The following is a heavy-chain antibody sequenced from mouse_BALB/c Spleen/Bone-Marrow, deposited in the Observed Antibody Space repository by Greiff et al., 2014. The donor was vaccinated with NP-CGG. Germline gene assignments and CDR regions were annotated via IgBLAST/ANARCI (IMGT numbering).Heavy chain of an antibody. Sequence: EVQLVESGPELVKPGASVKISCKASGYSFTGYFMNWVMQSHGKSLEWIGRINPYNGDTFYNQKFKGKATLTVDKSSSTAHMELRSLASEDSAVYYCTRVTTYWYFDVWGAGTTVTVSS. J-gene: IGHJ1*01. V-gene: IGHV1-20*02. CDR2: INPYNGDT. CDR3: TRVTTYWYFDV. D-gene: IGHD1-1*01. CDR1: GYSFTGYF.